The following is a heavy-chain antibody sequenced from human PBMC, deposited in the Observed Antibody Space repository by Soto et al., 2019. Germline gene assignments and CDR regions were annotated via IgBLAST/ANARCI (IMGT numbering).Heavy chain of an antibody. CDR3: VKTRLAGGFDY. D-gene: IGHD3-16*01. CDR1: GFTFNNYA. V-gene: IGHV3-23*01. J-gene: IGHJ4*02. Sequence: EVQLLDSGGGLVQPGGSLRLSCAASGFTFNNYAMSWVRQAPGKGLESVSSISASGGSTNYADSVKGRFTISRDNSENTVYLQMNSLRAEDTAGYYCVKTRLAGGFDYWGQGSLVTVSS. CDR2: ISASGGST.